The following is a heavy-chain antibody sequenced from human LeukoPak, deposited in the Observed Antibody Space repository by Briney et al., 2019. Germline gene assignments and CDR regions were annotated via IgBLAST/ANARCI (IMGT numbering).Heavy chain of an antibody. J-gene: IGHJ4*02. V-gene: IGHV3-74*01. Sequence: GGSLRLSCAASGFTFSSYWMHWVRQAPGKGLVWVSRINSDGSSTSYADSVKGRFTISRDNAKNTLYLQMNSLRAEDTAVYYCARDRARWSTAVAGTSVSENWGQGTLVTVSS. CDR3: ARDRARWSTAVAGTSVSEN. CDR1: GFTFSSYW. D-gene: IGHD6-19*01. CDR2: INSDGSST.